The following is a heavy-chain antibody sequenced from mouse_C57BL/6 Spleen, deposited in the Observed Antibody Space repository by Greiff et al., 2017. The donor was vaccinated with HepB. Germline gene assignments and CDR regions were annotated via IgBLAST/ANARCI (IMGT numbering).Heavy chain of an antibody. V-gene: IGHV1-64*01. CDR3: ARRVFYGYDDYYAMDY. D-gene: IGHD2-2*01. Sequence: QVQLQQPGAELVKPGASVKLSCKASGYTFTSYWMHWVKQRPGQGLEWIGMIHPNSGSTNYNEKFKSKATLTVDKSSSTAYMQLSSLTSEDSAVYYCARRVFYGYDDYYAMDYWGQGTSVTVSS. CDR2: IHPNSGST. J-gene: IGHJ4*01. CDR1: GYTFTSYW.